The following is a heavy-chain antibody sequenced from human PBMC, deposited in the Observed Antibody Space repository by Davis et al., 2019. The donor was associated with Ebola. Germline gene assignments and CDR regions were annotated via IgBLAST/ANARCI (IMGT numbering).Heavy chain of an antibody. Sequence: PGGSLRLSCAASGFTFSSYEMNWVRQAPGKGLEWVSYISSSGSTIYYADSVKGRFTISRDNAKNSLYLQMNSLRAEDTAVYYCARRVTIFGVVGRWFDPWGQGTLVTVSS. CDR3: ARRVTIFGVVGRWFDP. V-gene: IGHV3-48*03. J-gene: IGHJ5*02. CDR2: ISSSGSTI. CDR1: GFTFSSYE. D-gene: IGHD3-3*01.